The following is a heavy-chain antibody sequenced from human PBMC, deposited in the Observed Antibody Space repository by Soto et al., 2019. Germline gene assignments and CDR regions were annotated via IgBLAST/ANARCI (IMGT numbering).Heavy chain of an antibody. J-gene: IGHJ4*02. V-gene: IGHV3-23*01. CDR1: GFTFSNYA. CDR2: ITGGGTSI. Sequence: GGSLRLSCAGSGFTFSNYAMSWVRQAPGKGLEWVSTITGGGTSIYNADSVKGRFTISRDNSKNTLYLQMSRLRVEDTAVYFCAKDPREAAVSYFDYWGQGTLVTVSS. CDR3: AKDPREAAVSYFDY.